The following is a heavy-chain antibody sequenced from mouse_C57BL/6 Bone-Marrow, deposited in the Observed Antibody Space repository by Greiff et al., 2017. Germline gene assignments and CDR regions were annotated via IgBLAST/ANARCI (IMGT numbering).Heavy chain of an antibody. J-gene: IGHJ3*01. CDR1: GYTFTSYW. Sequence: QVQLQQPGAELVMPGASVKLSCKASGYTFTSYWMHWVKQRPGQGLEWIGEIDPSDSYTNYNQKFKGKSTLTVDKSSSTAYMQLSSLTSEDSAVYYCARGRLFYYGSSHQAWFAYWGQGTQVTVSA. CDR2: IDPSDSYT. CDR3: ARGRLFYYGSSHQAWFAY. V-gene: IGHV1-69*01. D-gene: IGHD1-1*01.